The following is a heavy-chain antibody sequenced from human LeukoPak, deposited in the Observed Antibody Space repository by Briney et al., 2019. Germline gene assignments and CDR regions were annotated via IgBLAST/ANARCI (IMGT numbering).Heavy chain of an antibody. CDR3: ARQTFGALYFDS. Sequence: SQTLSLTCIVSGGSISRGSYYWNWIRQPAGKGLEWMGRVYNSGSTNYNPSLKSRVTISTDMSKNQFSLKLSSVTAADTAVYYCARQTFGALYFDSWGQGTLVTVSS. V-gene: IGHV4-61*02. CDR1: GGSISRGSYY. J-gene: IGHJ4*02. CDR2: VYNSGST. D-gene: IGHD3-10*01.